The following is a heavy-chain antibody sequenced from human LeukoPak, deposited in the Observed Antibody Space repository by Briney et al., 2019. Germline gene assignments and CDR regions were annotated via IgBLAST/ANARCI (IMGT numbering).Heavy chain of an antibody. CDR1: GFTFSNFG. D-gene: IGHD6-13*01. CDR3: ARGFRGHLVYAFDI. Sequence: GESLKISCAASGFTFSNFGMSWVRQAPGNGLEWVSTISGSGTGTFYADSAKGRFTISRDNSKNTLYLQMNSLRAEDTAVYYCARGFRGHLVYAFDIWGQGTMVTVSS. J-gene: IGHJ3*02. CDR2: ISGSGTGT. V-gene: IGHV3-23*01.